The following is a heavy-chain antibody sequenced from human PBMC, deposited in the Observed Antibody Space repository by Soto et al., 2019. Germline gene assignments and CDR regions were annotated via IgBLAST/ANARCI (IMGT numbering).Heavy chain of an antibody. D-gene: IGHD4-17*01. CDR1: GFTFSDYY. CDR3: ARGTTVIDY. V-gene: IGHV3-30-3*01. Sequence: QVQLVESGGGLVKPGGSLRLSCAASGFTFSDYYMSWIRQAPGKGLEWVAVISYDGSNKYYADSVKGRFTISRDNSKNTLYLQMNSLRAEDTAVYYCARGTTVIDYWGQGTLVTVSS. J-gene: IGHJ4*02. CDR2: ISYDGSNK.